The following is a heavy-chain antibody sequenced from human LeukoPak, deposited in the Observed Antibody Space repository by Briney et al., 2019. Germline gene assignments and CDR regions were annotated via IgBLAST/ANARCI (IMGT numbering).Heavy chain of an antibody. CDR2: ISSSSSSI. CDR3: ATSRGYDFDY. Sequence: PGGSLRLSCAASGFTFSGSAIHWVRQAPGKGLEWVAYISSSSSSIYYADSVRGRFTISRDNAKNSLYLEMNSLRDEDTAVYYCATSRGYDFDYWGQGTLVTVSS. D-gene: IGHD3-10*01. V-gene: IGHV3-48*02. CDR1: GFTFSGSA. J-gene: IGHJ4*02.